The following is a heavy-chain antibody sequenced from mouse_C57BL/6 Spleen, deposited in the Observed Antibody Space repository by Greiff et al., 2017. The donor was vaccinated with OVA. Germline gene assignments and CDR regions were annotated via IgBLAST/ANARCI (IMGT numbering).Heavy chain of an antibody. CDR3: ARGDYGVYFDY. CDR2: IYPGDGDT. D-gene: IGHD1-1*01. V-gene: IGHV1-80*01. Sequence: VQLQQSGAELVKPGASVKISCKASGYAFSSYWMNWVKQRPGKGLEWIGQIYPGDGDTNYNGKFKGKATLTADKSSSTAYMQLSSLTSEDSAVYFCARGDYGVYFDYWGQGTTLTVSS. CDR1: GYAFSSYW. J-gene: IGHJ2*01.